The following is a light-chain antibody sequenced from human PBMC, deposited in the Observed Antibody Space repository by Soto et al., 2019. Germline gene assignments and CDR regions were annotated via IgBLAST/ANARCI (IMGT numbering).Light chain of an antibody. CDR3: QHRSNWPLT. J-gene: IGKJ4*01. Sequence: EIVLTQSPATLSLSPGERATLSRRASQSVSSYLAWYQQKPGQAPRLLIYDASKRATGIPARFSGSGSGTDFPLTISSLEPEDFAVYYCQHRSNWPLTFGGGTKVEIK. CDR1: QSVSSY. V-gene: IGKV3-11*01. CDR2: DAS.